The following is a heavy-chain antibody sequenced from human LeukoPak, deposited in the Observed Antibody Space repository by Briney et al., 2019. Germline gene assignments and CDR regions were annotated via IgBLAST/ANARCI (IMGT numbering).Heavy chain of an antibody. J-gene: IGHJ3*02. V-gene: IGHV3-20*04. CDR2: INWNGGST. CDR3: ARAPRYQLRLPEAGDAFDI. Sequence: GGSLRLSCAASGFTFDDYGMSWVRQAPGKGLEWVSGINWNGGSTGYADSVKGRFTISRDNAKNSLYLQMNSLRAEDTALYYCARAPRYQLRLPEAGDAFDIWGQGTMVTVSS. CDR1: GFTFDDYG. D-gene: IGHD2-2*01.